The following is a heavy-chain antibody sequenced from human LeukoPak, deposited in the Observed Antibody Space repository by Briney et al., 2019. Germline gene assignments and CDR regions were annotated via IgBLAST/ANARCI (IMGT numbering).Heavy chain of an antibody. CDR2: ISSSSSYI. V-gene: IGHV3-21*04. Sequence: GGSLRLSCAASGFTFSSYSMNWVRQAPGKGLEWVSSISSSSSYIYYADSVKGRFTISRDNSKKTLYLQMNSLRAEDTAVYYCAKCILTGYYKGYMDVWGKGTTVTISS. J-gene: IGHJ6*03. CDR1: GFTFSSYS. CDR3: AKCILTGYYKGYMDV. D-gene: IGHD3-9*01.